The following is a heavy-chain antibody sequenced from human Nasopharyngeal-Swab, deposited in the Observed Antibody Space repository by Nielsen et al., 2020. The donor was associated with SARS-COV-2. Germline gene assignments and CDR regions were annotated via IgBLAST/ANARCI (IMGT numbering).Heavy chain of an antibody. CDR1: GGSISSSSYY. V-gene: IGHV4-39*01. Sequence: SCTVSGGSISSSSYYWGWIRQPPGKGLEWIGRIYYSGSTYYNPPLKSRVTISVDTSKNQFSLKLSSVTAADTTVYYCARAGTYYDILTGYGFGYYFDYWGQGTLVTVSS. D-gene: IGHD3-9*01. CDR3: ARAGTYYDILTGYGFGYYFDY. J-gene: IGHJ4*02. CDR2: IYYSGST.